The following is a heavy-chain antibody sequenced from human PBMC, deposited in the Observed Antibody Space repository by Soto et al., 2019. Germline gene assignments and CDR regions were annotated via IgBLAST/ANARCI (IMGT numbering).Heavy chain of an antibody. J-gene: IGHJ6*02. CDR1: GGTFSSYA. CDR2: IIPIFGTA. V-gene: IGHV1-69*01. D-gene: IGHD2-15*01. CDR3: ARVRCSGGSCYSTLYYYYGMDV. Sequence: QVQLVQSGAEVKTPGSSVKVSCKASGGTFSSYAISWVRQAPGQGLEWMGGIIPIFGTANYAQKFHGRVTITADEATSTAYMELRSLRSEDTAVYYCARVRCSGGSCYSTLYYYYGMDVWGQGTTVTVSS.